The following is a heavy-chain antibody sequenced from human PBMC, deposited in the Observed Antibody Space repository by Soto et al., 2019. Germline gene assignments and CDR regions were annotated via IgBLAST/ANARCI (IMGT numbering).Heavy chain of an antibody. CDR3: ARGLSSDKVDF. D-gene: IGHD2-15*01. Sequence: SETLSLTCTVSGGSISSGGYYWSWIRQHPGKGLEWIGYIYHSGTTYYNPSLKSRVTISVDTSKNQFSLKLTSVTAADTAVYYCARGLSSDKVDFWGQGTLVTVSS. V-gene: IGHV4-31*03. J-gene: IGHJ4*02. CDR2: IYHSGTT. CDR1: GGSISSGGYY.